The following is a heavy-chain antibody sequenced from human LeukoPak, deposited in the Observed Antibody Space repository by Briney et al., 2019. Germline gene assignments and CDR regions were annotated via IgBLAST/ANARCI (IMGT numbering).Heavy chain of an antibody. V-gene: IGHV3-11*04. CDR2: ISSSGTTI. J-gene: IGHJ4*02. D-gene: IGHD3-10*01. CDR3: ARESGRSPDN. Sequence: GGSLRLSCAASGFTFTDYYLTWIRQAPGEGLEWVSYISSSGTTIYYADSVKGRFTVSRDNAKNSLYLQMSSLRAEDTAVYYCARESGRSPDNWGQGTLVTVSS. CDR1: GFTFTDYY.